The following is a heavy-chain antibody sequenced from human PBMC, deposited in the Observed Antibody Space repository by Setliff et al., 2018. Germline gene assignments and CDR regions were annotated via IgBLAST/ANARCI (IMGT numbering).Heavy chain of an antibody. CDR3: AREDWNGNAFDI. D-gene: IGHD1-1*01. Sequence: SETLSLTCTVSGGSTNNYHWTWIRQPAGKGLEWIGRLYPNGNTNYNPSLKRRVNMSADSSKNNLSLRLKYVTAADTAVYYCAREDWNGNAFDIWGPGTMVTVSS. J-gene: IGHJ3*02. CDR1: GGSTNNYH. CDR2: LYPNGNT. V-gene: IGHV4-4*07.